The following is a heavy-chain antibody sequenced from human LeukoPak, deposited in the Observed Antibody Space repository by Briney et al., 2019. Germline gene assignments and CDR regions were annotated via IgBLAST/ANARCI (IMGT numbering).Heavy chain of an antibody. V-gene: IGHV4-34*01. J-gene: IGHJ6*03. CDR3: ARLSGYGLHYYYYMDV. CDR1: GGSFSGYY. CDR2: INHSGST. D-gene: IGHD5-12*01. Sequence: PSETLSLTCAVYGGSFSGYYWSWIRQPPGKGLEWIGEINHSGSTNYNPSLKSRVTISVDTSKKKFPLKMSSVTAADTAVYYCARLSGYGLHYYYYMDVWGKGTTVTVSS.